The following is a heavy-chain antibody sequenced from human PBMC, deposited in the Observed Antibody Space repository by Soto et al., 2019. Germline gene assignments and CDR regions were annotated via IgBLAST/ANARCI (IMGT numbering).Heavy chain of an antibody. CDR1: GGSISSSSYY. CDR3: ARRLYYDSSGFEGGGMDV. V-gene: IGHV4-39*01. J-gene: IGHJ6*02. Sequence: SETLSLTCTVSGGSISSSSYYWGWIRRPPGKGLEWIGSIYYSGSTYYNPSLKSRVTISVDTSKNQFSLKLSSVTAADTAVYYCARRLYYDSSGFEGGGMDVWGQGTTVTVSS. CDR2: IYYSGST. D-gene: IGHD3-22*01.